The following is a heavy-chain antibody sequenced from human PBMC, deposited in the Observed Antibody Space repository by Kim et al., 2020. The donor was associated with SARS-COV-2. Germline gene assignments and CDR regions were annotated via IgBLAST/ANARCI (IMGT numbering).Heavy chain of an antibody. CDR2: ISYDGSNK. V-gene: IGHV3-30-3*01. J-gene: IGHJ4*02. CDR1: GFTFSSYA. Sequence: GGSLRLSCAASGFTFSSYAMHWVRQAPGKGLEWVAVISYDGSNKYYADSVKGRFTISRDNSKNTLYLQMNSLRAEDTAVYYCARGYNWNPRHFDYWGQGTLVTVSS. CDR3: ARGYNWNPRHFDY. D-gene: IGHD1-20*01.